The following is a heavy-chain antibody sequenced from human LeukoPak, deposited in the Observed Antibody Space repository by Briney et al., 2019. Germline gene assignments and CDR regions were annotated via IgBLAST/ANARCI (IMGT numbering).Heavy chain of an antibody. CDR1: GFIFSRYW. D-gene: IGHD6-19*01. CDR2: INQDESEK. CDR3: ARYGNGEWLAHYAFDV. V-gene: IGHV3-7*01. Sequence: GRSLRLSCATSGFIFSRYWMSWVRQAPGKGLEWVANINQDESEKNYVDSVKGRFTISRDNAKNSLDLQMNSLRAEDTAVYYCARYGNGEWLAHYAFDVWGQGTMVTVSS. J-gene: IGHJ3*01.